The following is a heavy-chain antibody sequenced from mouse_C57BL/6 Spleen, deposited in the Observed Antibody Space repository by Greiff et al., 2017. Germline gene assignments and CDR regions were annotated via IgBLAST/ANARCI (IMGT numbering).Heavy chain of an antibody. Sequence: QVQLQQPGAELVMPGASVKLSCKASGYTFTSYWMHWVKQRPGQGLEWIGEIDPSDSYTNYNQKFKGKSTLTVDKSSSTAYMQLSSLTSEDSAVYYCARSYYGKYYYAMDYWGQGTSVTVSS. CDR1: GYTFTSYW. D-gene: IGHD2-1*01. CDR3: ARSYYGKYYYAMDY. J-gene: IGHJ4*01. CDR2: IDPSDSYT. V-gene: IGHV1-69*01.